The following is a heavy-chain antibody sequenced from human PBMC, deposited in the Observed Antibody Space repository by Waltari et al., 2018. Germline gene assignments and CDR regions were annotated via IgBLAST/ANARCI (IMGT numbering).Heavy chain of an antibody. CDR2: INPHSGAT. CDR3: AREGDYGSYFEF. V-gene: IGHV1-2*02. Sequence: QAHLVLSGAELKKPGASVKVSCKASGYTLNAFYIHWVRQAPGQGPEWLGWINPHSGATRYARQFQGRVTLTADRAIDTAYMELNSLKSDDTAMYYCAREGDYGSYFEFGGQGTLVTVFS. CDR1: GYTLNAFY. D-gene: IGHD4-17*01. J-gene: IGHJ4*02.